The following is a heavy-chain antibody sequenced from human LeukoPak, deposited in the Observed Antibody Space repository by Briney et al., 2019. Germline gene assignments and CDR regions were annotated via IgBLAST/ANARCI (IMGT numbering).Heavy chain of an antibody. CDR2: IIPIFGTA. Sequence: ASVKVSCKASGGTFSSYAISWVRQAPGQGLEWMGGIIPIFGTANYAQKFQGRVTITTDESTSTAYMELSSLRSEDTAVYYCAREASCHSCYYMDVWGKGTTVTVSS. D-gene: IGHD2-2*01. CDR1: GGTFSSYA. CDR3: AREASCHSCYYMDV. J-gene: IGHJ6*03. V-gene: IGHV1-69*05.